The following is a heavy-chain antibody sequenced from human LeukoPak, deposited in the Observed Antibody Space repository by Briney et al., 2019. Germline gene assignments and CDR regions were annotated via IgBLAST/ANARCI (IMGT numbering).Heavy chain of an antibody. CDR3: ARVSGGGAFDI. Sequence: PSETLSLTCTVSGGSISSSSYYWGWIRRSPGKGLEWIGGIDYSGNTYYNPSLKSRVTISVDTSKNQFSLKLSSMTAADTAVYYCARVSGGGAFDIWGQGTMVTVSS. V-gene: IGHV4-39*07. D-gene: IGHD4-23*01. J-gene: IGHJ3*02. CDR1: GGSISSSSYY. CDR2: IDYSGNT.